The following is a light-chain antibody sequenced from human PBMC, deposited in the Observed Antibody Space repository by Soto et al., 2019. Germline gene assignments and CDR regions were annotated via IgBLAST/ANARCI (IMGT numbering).Light chain of an antibody. V-gene: IGKV1-5*03. Sequence: DIQMTQSPSTLSTSVGDRVTITCRASQSISNWLAWYQQKPGKAPKVLIYKASTLESGVPSRFSGSGSGTEFTLTISSLQPDDFATYYCQQYNNYAYTFGQGTKLEIK. CDR3: QQYNNYAYT. CDR2: KAS. CDR1: QSISNW. J-gene: IGKJ2*01.